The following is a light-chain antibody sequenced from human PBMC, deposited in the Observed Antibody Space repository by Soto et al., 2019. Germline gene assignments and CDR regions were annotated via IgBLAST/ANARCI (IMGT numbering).Light chain of an antibody. CDR2: DAS. Sequence: EIVLTQSPATLSLSPGERATLSCRASQSVSSYLAWYQQKPGQAPRLLIYDASNRATGIPARFSGSGSGTDFTLTISSLEPEGFAVYYCQQRSNWPPYTFGQGIKLEIK. CDR3: QQRSNWPPYT. J-gene: IGKJ2*01. V-gene: IGKV3-11*01. CDR1: QSVSSY.